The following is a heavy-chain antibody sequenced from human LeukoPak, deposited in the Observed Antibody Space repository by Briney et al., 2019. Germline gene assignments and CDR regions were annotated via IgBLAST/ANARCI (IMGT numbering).Heavy chain of an antibody. J-gene: IGHJ4*02. V-gene: IGHV1-2*02. CDR2: INPNSGGT. CDR3: ARGPHWDPHFDY. CDR1: GFTFTAYH. D-gene: IGHD7-27*01. Sequence: ASVKVSCKASGFTFTAYHMHWVRQAPGQGLEWMGWINPNSGGTNYAQKFQGRVTMTRDTSISTAYMELSGLRSDDTAVYYCARGPHWDPHFDYWGQGTLVTDSS.